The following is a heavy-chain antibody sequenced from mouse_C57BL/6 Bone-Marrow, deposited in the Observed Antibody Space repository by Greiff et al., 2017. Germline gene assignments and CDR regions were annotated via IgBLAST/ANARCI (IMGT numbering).Heavy chain of an antibody. J-gene: IGHJ3*01. V-gene: IGHV1-64*01. D-gene: IGHD2-3*01. CDR3: ARSPDGYYLLAWFAY. CDR1: GYTFTSYW. Sequence: QVQLQQPGAELVKPGASVKLSCKASGYTFTSYWMHWVKQRPGQGLEWIGMIHPNSGSTNYNEKFKSKAILTVDKSSSTAYMQLSSLTSEDSAVYYCARSPDGYYLLAWFAYWGQGTLVTVSA. CDR2: IHPNSGST.